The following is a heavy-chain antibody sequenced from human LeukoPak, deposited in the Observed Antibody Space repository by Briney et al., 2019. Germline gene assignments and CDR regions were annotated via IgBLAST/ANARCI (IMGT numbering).Heavy chain of an antibody. CDR2: INHSGST. J-gene: IGHJ6*03. Sequence: SETLSLTCSVSGYSFSSAYYWGWIRQPPGKGLEWIGSINHSGSTYYSPSLESRVTISIDSSKNQFSLKLSSVTAADTAVYYCARHRGDGGSYLERPYYYYMDVWGKGTTVTVSS. CDR3: ARHRGDGGSYLERPYYYYMDV. D-gene: IGHD1-26*01. CDR1: GYSFSSAYY. V-gene: IGHV4-38-2*02.